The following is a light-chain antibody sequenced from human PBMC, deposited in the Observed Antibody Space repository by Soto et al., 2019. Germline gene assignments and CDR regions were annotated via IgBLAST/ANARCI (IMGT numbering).Light chain of an antibody. CDR3: AVWDDTLSGV. Sequence: QSVLTQPPSVSGAPGQRVTISCTGSSSNIGAGYDVHWYQQRPGTAPKLLISANINRPSGVPDRFSGSKSGTSATLAISGLRSEDEADYYCAVWDDTLSGVFGGGTKLTVL. CDR1: SSNIGAGYD. V-gene: IGLV1-40*01. J-gene: IGLJ3*02. CDR2: ANI.